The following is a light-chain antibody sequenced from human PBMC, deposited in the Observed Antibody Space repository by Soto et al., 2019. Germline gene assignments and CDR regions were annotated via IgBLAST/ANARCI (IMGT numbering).Light chain of an antibody. Sequence: EIVLTQSPGTLSLSPGERATLSCRASQAVSSSYLAWYQHKPGQAPRLLIYGASSRATGIPDRFRGSGSGTDFTLTISRLEPEDFAVYYCQQYGSSPPMYTFGQGTKLEIK. J-gene: IGKJ2*01. CDR2: GAS. V-gene: IGKV3-20*01. CDR3: QQYGSSPPMYT. CDR1: QAVSSSY.